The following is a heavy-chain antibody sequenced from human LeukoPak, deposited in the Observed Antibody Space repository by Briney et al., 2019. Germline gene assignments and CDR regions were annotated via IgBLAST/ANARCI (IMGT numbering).Heavy chain of an antibody. CDR3: ARDREGYQLPQMHHYYYMDV. J-gene: IGHJ6*03. Sequence: GGSLRLSCAASGFTFSSYAMSWVRQAPGKGLECISGFSGSGGSTYYADSVKGRFTISRDNSKNTLYLQMNSLRAEDTAVYYCARDREGYQLPQMHHYYYMDVWGKGTTVTISS. CDR1: GFTFSSYA. D-gene: IGHD2-2*01. V-gene: IGHV3-23*01. CDR2: FSGSGGST.